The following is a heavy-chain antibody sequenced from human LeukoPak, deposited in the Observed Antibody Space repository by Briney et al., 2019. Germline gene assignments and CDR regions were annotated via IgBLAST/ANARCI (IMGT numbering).Heavy chain of an antibody. CDR2: IYYSGST. V-gene: IGHV4-59*01. J-gene: IGHJ4*02. D-gene: IGHD3-22*01. Sequence: SETLSLTCTVSGGSINTYYWSWIRQPPGKGLEWIGYIYYSGSTNYNPSLKSRVTISVDTSKNQFSLKLSSVTAADTAVYYCARDRGDYDSSGYYGYFDYWAREPWSPSPQ. CDR3: ARDRGDYDSSGYYGYFDY. CDR1: GGSINTYY.